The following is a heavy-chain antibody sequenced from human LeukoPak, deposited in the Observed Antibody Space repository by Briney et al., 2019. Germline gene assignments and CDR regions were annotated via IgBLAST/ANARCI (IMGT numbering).Heavy chain of an antibody. Sequence: GRSLRLSCAASGFTFSSYAMHWVRQAPGEGLEWVAIISYDGSNKYYAESVKGRFAVSRDNSKNTLYLQMNSPRAEDTAVYYCARVPVWYSSSWYGDYWGQGTLVTVSS. D-gene: IGHD6-13*01. V-gene: IGHV3-30*09. CDR3: ARVPVWYSSSWYGDY. CDR2: ISYDGSNK. J-gene: IGHJ4*02. CDR1: GFTFSSYA.